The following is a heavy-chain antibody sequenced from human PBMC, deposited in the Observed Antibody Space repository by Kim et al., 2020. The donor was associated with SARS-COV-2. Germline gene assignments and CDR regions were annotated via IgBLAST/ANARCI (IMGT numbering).Heavy chain of an antibody. CDR2: ITSSSTYI. CDR3: ARAHGNYGGHFDY. Sequence: GGSLRLSCAASGFTGFTFSTFSMHWVRQAPGKGLAWVSSITSSSTYIYYADSVKGRFTIARDDAKNSLYLHMNSLTAEDTAVYYCARAHGNYGGHFDYWG. V-gene: IGHV3-21*01. D-gene: IGHD4-17*01. CDR1: GFTGFTFSTFS. J-gene: IGHJ4*01.